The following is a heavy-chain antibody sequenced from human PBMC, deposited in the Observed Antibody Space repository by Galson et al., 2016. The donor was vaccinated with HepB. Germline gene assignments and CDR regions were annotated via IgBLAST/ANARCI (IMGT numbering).Heavy chain of an antibody. CDR2: ISDTGDTT. CDR3: ARDSTDWYGFDH. CDR1: GFTFSSSG. Sequence: SLRLSCAASGFTFSSSGMAWFRQALGKGLEWVPTISDTGDTTHYADSVKGRFTISRDNPNSSLYLQMDSLRPADTAVYFCARDSTDWYGFDHWGQGILVTVSS. J-gene: IGHJ4*02. V-gene: IGHV3-23*01. D-gene: IGHD6-19*01.